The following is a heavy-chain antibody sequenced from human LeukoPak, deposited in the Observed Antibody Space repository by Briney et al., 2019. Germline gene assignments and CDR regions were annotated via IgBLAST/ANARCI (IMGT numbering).Heavy chain of an antibody. CDR2: IYSGGTT. V-gene: IGHV3-53*04. CDR3: ARDSLRRTHYYDSTGYYCSLDV. Sequence: PGGSLRLSCAASGFTVSTNCMTWVRQAPGKGLEWVSTIYSGGTTYYADSVMGRFTISRHNSRNTLYLQMNSLRAEDTAVYFCARDSLRRTHYYDSTGYYCSLDVWGQGTVVTVSS. D-gene: IGHD3-22*01. CDR1: GFTVSTNC. J-gene: IGHJ3*01.